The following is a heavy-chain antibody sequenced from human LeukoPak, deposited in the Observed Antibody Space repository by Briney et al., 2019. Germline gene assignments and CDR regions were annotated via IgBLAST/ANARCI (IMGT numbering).Heavy chain of an antibody. CDR1: GFTFSSYG. Sequence: GGSLRLSCAASGFTFSSYGMHWVRQAPGKGLEWVSVIYSGGSTYYADSVKGRFTISRDKSKNTVYLQMNSLSAEDTAMYYCARVASTSPYFYSMDVWGQGTTVTVSS. CDR3: ARVASTSPYFYSMDV. CDR2: IYSGGST. V-gene: IGHV3-53*01. J-gene: IGHJ6*02.